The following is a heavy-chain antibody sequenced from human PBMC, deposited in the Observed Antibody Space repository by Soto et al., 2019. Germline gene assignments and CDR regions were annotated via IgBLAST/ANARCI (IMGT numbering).Heavy chain of an antibody. CDR2: INWNGKIT. Sequence: EVHLVDSGGGLAQPGRSLRLSCAASGFTFDDFAMHWVRRVPGKGLEWVSSINWNGKITGSADSVKGRFFISRDNAKNALYRQTNGLRREDTAFYYCARGGPDAFCGGGRCYFESWGRGTQVTVSA. D-gene: IGHD2-21*01. V-gene: IGHV3-9*01. J-gene: IGHJ4*02. CDR3: ARGGPDAFCGGGRCYFES. CDR1: GFTFDDFA.